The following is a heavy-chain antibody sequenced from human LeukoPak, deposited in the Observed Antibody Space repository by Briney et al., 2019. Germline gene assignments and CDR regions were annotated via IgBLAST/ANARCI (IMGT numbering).Heavy chain of an antibody. D-gene: IGHD5-18*01. V-gene: IGHV1-46*01. CDR1: GYTFTRNH. Sequence: ASVKISCKASGYTFTRNHMHWVRQAPGQGLEWMGVIHPSGSSTNYAQKFQGRVTMTKDTSTSTVYIELNSLRSEDTAIYYCARMDMDTAMVTNYLDHWGQGTLVTVSS. CDR3: ARMDMDTAMVTNYLDH. J-gene: IGHJ4*02. CDR2: IHPSGSST.